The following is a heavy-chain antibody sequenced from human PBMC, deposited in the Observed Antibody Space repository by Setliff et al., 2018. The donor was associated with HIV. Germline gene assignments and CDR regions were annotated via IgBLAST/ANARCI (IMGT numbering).Heavy chain of an antibody. J-gene: IGHJ4*02. V-gene: IGHV4-38-2*01. CDR1: GYSISSGYY. Sequence: SETLSLTCAVSGYSISSGYYWGWIRQPPGKGLEWIGSIYHSGSTYYNPSLKSRVTISVDTSKNQFSLKLCSVTAADTAVYYCARAYFGSGIYYWGQGTLVTVSS. CDR3: ARAYFGSGIYY. D-gene: IGHD3-10*01. CDR2: IYHSGST.